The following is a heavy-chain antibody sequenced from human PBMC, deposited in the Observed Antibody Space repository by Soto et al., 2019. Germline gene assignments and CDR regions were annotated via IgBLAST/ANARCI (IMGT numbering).Heavy chain of an antibody. J-gene: IGHJ6*02. CDR2: IYYSGST. Sequence: SETLSLTCTVSGGSISSSSYYWGWIRQPPGKGLEWIGSIYYSGSTYYNPSLKSRVTISVDTSKNQFSLKLSSVTAADTAVYYCASTRDTAMVIYYYYGMDVWGQGTTVTVSS. V-gene: IGHV4-39*01. CDR3: ASTRDTAMVIYYYYGMDV. CDR1: GGSISSSSYY. D-gene: IGHD5-18*01.